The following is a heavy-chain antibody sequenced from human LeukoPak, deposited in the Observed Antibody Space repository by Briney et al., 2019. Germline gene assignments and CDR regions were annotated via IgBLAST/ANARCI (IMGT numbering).Heavy chain of an antibody. D-gene: IGHD3-22*01. CDR2: IGASGAET. V-gene: IGHV3-23*01. Sequence: PGGSLRLSCEASGFIFSTYAVAWVRQAPGKGLDWVSVIGASGAETYYSDSAKGRFTVSRDNSKDTLFLHMSSLRAEDTAVYFCATRPRDSSGYYLGAFDAWGQGTTVTVSS. CDR1: GFIFSTYA. J-gene: IGHJ3*01. CDR3: ATRPRDSSGYYLGAFDA.